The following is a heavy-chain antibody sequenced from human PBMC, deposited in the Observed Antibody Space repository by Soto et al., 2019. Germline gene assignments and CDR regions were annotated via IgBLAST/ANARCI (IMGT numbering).Heavy chain of an antibody. V-gene: IGHV1-69*08. J-gene: IGHJ6*03. CDR3: ARESGGRVRDQYYYYYMDV. Sequence: QVQLVQSGAEVKKPGSSVKVSCKASGGTFSSYTISWVRQAPGQGLEWMGRIIPILGIANYAQKFQGRVTITADKSTSTAYMELSSLRSEDTAVYYCARESGGRVRDQYYYYYMDVWGKGTTVTVSS. D-gene: IGHD2-8*02. CDR2: IIPILGIA. CDR1: GGTFSSYT.